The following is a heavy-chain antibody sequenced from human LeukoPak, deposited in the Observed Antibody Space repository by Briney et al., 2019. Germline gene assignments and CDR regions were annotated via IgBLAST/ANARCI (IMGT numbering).Heavy chain of an antibody. CDR2: IYHSGST. J-gene: IGHJ4*02. V-gene: IGHV4-30-2*01. Sequence: SETLSLTCAVSGGSISSGGYSWSWIRQPPGKGLEWIGYIYHSGSTYYNPSLKSRVTISVDRSKNQFSLKLSSVTAADTAVYYCTAYVNPTLQPFDYWGQGTLVTVSS. D-gene: IGHD3-16*01. CDR1: GGSISSGGYS. CDR3: TAYVNPTLQPFDY.